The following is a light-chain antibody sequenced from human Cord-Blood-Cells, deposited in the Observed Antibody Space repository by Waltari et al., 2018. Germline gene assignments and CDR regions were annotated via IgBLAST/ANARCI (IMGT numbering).Light chain of an antibody. V-gene: IGKV1-39*01. J-gene: IGKJ2*01. Sequence: DIQMTQSPSSLSASVGDRVTITCRASQSISSYLNWYQQNPGKAPKLLIYAASSSQSGVPSMFSGSGSGTDFTLTISSLQPEDFATYYCQQSYSTPRTFGQGTKLEIK. CDR2: AAS. CDR1: QSISSY. CDR3: QQSYSTPRT.